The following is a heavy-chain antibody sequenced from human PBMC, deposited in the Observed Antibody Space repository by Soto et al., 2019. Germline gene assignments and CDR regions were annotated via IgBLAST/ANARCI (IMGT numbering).Heavy chain of an antibody. CDR2: INSDGSST. V-gene: IGHV3-74*01. CDR3: ARERVVVVRRTWYSDL. Sequence: EVQLVESGGGLVQPGGSLRLSCAASGFTFSSYWMHWVRQAPGKGLVWVSRINSDGSSTSYADSVKGRFTISRDNAKNTLYLQMHSLRAEDTALYYCARERVVVVRRTWYSDLWGRGTLVTVSS. J-gene: IGHJ2*01. CDR1: GFTFSSYW. D-gene: IGHD3-22*01.